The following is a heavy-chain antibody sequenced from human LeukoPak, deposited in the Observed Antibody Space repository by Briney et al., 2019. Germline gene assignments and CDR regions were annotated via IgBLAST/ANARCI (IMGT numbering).Heavy chain of an antibody. J-gene: IGHJ4*02. CDR1: GFTFSSYA. V-gene: IGHV3-64*04. D-gene: IGHD3-3*01. Sequence: GGSLRLSCSASGFTFSSYAMHWVRQAPGKGLEYVSAISSNGGSTYYADSVKGRFTISRDNSKNTLYLQMNSLRAEDTAVYYCAGLSGYYRAFDYWGQGTLVTVSS. CDR3: AGLSGYYRAFDY. CDR2: ISSNGGST.